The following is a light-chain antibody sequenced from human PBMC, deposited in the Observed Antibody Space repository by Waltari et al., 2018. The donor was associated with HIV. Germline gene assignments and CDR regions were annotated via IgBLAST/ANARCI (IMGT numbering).Light chain of an antibody. CDR2: KNF. J-gene: IGLJ1*01. CDR3: VGWDSSLSAYV. Sequence: QSFLTQPPSASGTPGQTVTISCSGSSSNIEKDNVSWYQQLPGMTPKLLIYKNFLRPSGVPDRFAASKSGTSASLTISGLRSADEADYYCVGWDSSLSAYVFGAGTKVAVL. CDR1: SSNIEKDN. V-gene: IGLV1-47*01.